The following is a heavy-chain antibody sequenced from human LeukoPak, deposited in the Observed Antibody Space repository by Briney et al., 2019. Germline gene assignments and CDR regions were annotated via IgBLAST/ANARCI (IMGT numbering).Heavy chain of an antibody. D-gene: IGHD3-22*01. CDR3: AKMNYYDSSGPTGGWFDP. J-gene: IGHJ5*02. V-gene: IGHV3-30*18. CDR1: GFTFSSYV. CDR2: ISYDGSNK. Sequence: GGSLRLSCAASGFTFSSYVMHWVRQAPGKGLEWVTVISYDGSNKYYADSVKGRFTISRDNSKNTLYLQMNSLRAEDTAVYYCAKMNYYDSSGPTGGWFDPWGQGTLVTVSS.